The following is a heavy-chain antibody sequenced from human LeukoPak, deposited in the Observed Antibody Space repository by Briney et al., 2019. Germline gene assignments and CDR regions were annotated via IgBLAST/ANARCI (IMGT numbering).Heavy chain of an antibody. J-gene: IGHJ4*02. V-gene: IGHV4-31*03. Sequence: SQTLSLTCTVSGGSISSGGYSWSWIRQHPGKGLEWIGYIYYSGSTNYNPSLKSRVTISVDTSKNQFSLKLSSVTAADTAVYYCARGRRLAAAATIQEYYFDYWGQGALVTVSS. D-gene: IGHD6-13*01. CDR1: GGSISSGGYS. CDR2: IYYSGST. CDR3: ARGRRLAAAATIQEYYFDY.